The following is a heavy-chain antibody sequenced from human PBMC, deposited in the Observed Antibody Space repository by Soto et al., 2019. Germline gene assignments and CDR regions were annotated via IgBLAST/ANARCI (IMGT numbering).Heavy chain of an antibody. CDR3: AKDDNYDYVWGTYRSLYFDN. D-gene: IGHD3-16*02. CDR1: RFTFSSYG. CDR2: ISHDGSNK. J-gene: IGHJ4*02. Sequence: GGSLRLSCTASRFTFSSYGMHWVRQAPGKGLEWVAVISHDGSNKYYADSVKGRFTISRDNSKNTLYLQMNRLRAEDTAVYYCAKDDNYDYVWGTYRSLYFDNWGRGSLVTVSS. V-gene: IGHV3-30*18.